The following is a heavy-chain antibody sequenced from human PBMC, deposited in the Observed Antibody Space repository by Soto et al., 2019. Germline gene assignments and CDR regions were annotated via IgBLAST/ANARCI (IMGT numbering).Heavy chain of an antibody. V-gene: IGHV3-30-3*01. J-gene: IGHJ4*02. CDR3: ARGDYGDYVPPDY. CDR2: ISYDGSNK. D-gene: IGHD4-17*01. CDR1: GFTFSSYA. Sequence: QVQLVESGGGVVQPGRSLRLSCAASGFTFSSYAMHWVRQAPGKGLEWVAVISYDGSNKYYADSVKGRFTISRDNSKNTLYLQMNSLRAEETAVYYCARGDYGDYVPPDYWGQGTLVTVSS.